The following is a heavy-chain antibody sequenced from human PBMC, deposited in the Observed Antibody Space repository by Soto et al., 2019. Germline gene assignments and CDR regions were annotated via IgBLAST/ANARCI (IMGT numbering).Heavy chain of an antibody. V-gene: IGHV1-18*01. CDR2: ISAYNGTT. CDR3: ARDLGYYDSSGYFDY. Sequence: ASVKVSCKASGYTFASYAMHWVRQAPGQRLEWMGWISAYNGTTNYAQKLQGRVTMTTDTSTSTAYMELRSLRSDDTAVYYCARDLGYYDSSGYFDYWGQGTLVTVSS. D-gene: IGHD3-22*01. CDR1: GYTFASYA. J-gene: IGHJ4*02.